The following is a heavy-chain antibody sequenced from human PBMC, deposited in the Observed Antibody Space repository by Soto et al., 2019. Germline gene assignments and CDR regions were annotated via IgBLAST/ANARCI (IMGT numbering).Heavy chain of an antibody. J-gene: IGHJ4*02. CDR3: AKVPSTVTTSGDY. CDR1: GFTFSSYG. V-gene: IGHV3-30*18. D-gene: IGHD4-17*01. CDR2: ITNDGSNK. Sequence: QVQLVESGGGVVQPGRSLRLSCAASGFTFSSYGMHWVRQAPGEGLEWVAVITNDGSNKYYADSVNGRFTISRDNSKNTLYLQMNSLRAEDTAVYYCAKVPSTVTTSGDYWGQGTLVTVSS.